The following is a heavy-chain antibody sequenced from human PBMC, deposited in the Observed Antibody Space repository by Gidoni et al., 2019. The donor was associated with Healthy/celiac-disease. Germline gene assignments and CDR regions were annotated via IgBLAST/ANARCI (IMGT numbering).Heavy chain of an antibody. Sequence: EVQLLESGGGLVQPGGSLRLSCAASGFTFSSYAMSWVRPAPGKGLEWVSAISGRGGSTYYADSVKGRFTISRDNSKNTLYLQMNSLRAEDTAVYYCAPSSGDIWYYFDYWGQGTLVTVSS. J-gene: IGHJ4*02. D-gene: IGHD2-15*01. CDR1: GFTFSSYA. V-gene: IGHV3-23*01. CDR2: ISGRGGST. CDR3: APSSGDIWYYFDY.